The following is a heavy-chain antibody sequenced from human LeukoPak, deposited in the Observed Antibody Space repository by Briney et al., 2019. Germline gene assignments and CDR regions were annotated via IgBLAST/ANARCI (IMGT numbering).Heavy chain of an antibody. D-gene: IGHD3-3*01. Sequence: GGSLRLSCAASGFIFSSYWMSWVRQAPGKGLEWVANIDQDGSEKYYVHSVKGRFTISRDNAKNSLYLQMNSLRAEDTAVYYCARVNKRGDFWSSWGQGTLVTVSS. CDR3: ARVNKRGDFWSS. CDR1: GFIFSSYW. CDR2: IDQDGSEK. J-gene: IGHJ4*02. V-gene: IGHV3-7*01.